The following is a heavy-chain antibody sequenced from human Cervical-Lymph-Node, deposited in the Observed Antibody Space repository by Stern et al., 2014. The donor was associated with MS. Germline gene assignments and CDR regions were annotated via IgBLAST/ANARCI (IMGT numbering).Heavy chain of an antibody. D-gene: IGHD4-17*01. CDR1: GGTLSNYG. CDR3: ARDGDSSMLGLDV. J-gene: IGHJ6*02. Sequence: VQLVESGAAVKKPGSSVKVSCKASGGTLSNYGISWVRQAPGQGLAWMVGIIPMFGTANYAQKFQGRVTITADDSTNTAYMDLRSLTSEDTAVYYCARDGDSSMLGLDVWGQGTTVTVSS. CDR2: IIPMFGTA. V-gene: IGHV1-69*01.